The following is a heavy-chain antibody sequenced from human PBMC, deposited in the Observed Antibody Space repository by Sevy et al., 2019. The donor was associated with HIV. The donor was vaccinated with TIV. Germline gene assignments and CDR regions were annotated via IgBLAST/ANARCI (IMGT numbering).Heavy chain of an antibody. CDR1: GFIFNSYA. V-gene: IGHV3-23*01. D-gene: IGHD3-10*01. CDR2: ISGSGGST. Sequence: GGSLRLSCVASGFIFNSYAMNWVRQAPGKGLERVSSISGSGGSTYYGDCAKGRFSISRDNFNNRVFLEMNTLRADDTAVYYCARGYGSGSPPDYWGQGTLVTVSS. CDR3: ARGYGSGSPPDY. J-gene: IGHJ4*02.